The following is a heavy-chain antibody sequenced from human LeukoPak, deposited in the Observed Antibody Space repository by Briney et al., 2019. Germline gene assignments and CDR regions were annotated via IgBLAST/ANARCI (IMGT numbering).Heavy chain of an antibody. CDR2: ISSDGVSK. Sequence: GGSLRLSCSASGFTFSSSTMHWVRQAPGKGREYVSAISSDGVSKYYGDSMKGRFTIYRDNSKNILYLHMSSLRAEDTAVYYCVQEGSGWYASWGQGTLVTVCS. V-gene: IGHV3-64D*06. D-gene: IGHD6-19*01. J-gene: IGHJ4*02. CDR3: VQEGSGWYAS. CDR1: GFTFSSST.